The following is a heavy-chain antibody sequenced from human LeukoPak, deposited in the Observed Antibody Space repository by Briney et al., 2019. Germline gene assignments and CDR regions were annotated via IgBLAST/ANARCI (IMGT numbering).Heavy chain of an antibody. CDR3: ARARVRGVIISNWFDP. D-gene: IGHD3-10*01. CDR1: GYTFTGYY. CDR2: IIPNSGGT. Sequence: GASVKVSCKASGYTFTGYYMHWVRQAPGQGLEWMGWIIPNSGGTSYAQKFQGRVTMTRDTSISTAYMELSRLRSDDTAVYYCARARVRGVIISNWFDPWGQGTLVTVSS. V-gene: IGHV1-2*02. J-gene: IGHJ5*02.